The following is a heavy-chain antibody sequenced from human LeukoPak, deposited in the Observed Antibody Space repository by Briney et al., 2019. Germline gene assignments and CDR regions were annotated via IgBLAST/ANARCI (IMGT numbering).Heavy chain of an antibody. CDR2: IYDSGST. CDR3: ARDKYSDSWYGAFDI. CDR1: GGSMSSHY. Sequence: ASETLSLTCTVSGGSMSSHYWNWIRQPPGKGLEWIGYIYDSGSTKYNPSLKSRVTISIDTSKNQFSLKVTSATAADTAVYYCARDKYSDSWYGAFDIWGQGTMVTVSS. V-gene: IGHV4-59*11. J-gene: IGHJ3*02. D-gene: IGHD6-13*01.